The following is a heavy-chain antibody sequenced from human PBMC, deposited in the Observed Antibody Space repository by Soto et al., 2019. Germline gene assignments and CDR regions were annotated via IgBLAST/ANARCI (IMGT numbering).Heavy chain of an antibody. CDR3: ARKRRGITNWFDP. V-gene: IGHV1-8*01. CDR1: GYTFTSYY. Sequence: ASGKVSCKASGYTFTSYYINWVRQATGQGLEWMGWMNPNSGNTGYAQKFQGRVTMTRNTSISTAYMELSSLRSEDTAVYYCARKRRGITNWFDPWGQGTLVTVSS. J-gene: IGHJ5*02. D-gene: IGHD1-20*01. CDR2: MNPNSGNT.